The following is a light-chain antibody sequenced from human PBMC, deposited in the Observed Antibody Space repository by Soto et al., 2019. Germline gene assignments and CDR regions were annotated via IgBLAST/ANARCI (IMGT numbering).Light chain of an antibody. Sequence: DIQMTQSPSTLSASVGDRVTITCRASQSISSWLAWYQHQPGKAPKLLIYKASNLDSGVPSKFSGSCSGTEFTLTISSLQPDDFSTYYCQQYNSYSRTFGQGTKVEIK. CDR1: QSISSW. J-gene: IGKJ1*01. CDR2: KAS. CDR3: QQYNSYSRT. V-gene: IGKV1-5*03.